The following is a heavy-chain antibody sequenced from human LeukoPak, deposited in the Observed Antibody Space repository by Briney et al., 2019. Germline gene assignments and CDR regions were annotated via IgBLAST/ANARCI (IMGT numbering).Heavy chain of an antibody. CDR2: IKQDGSEK. CDR1: GFTFSSHW. J-gene: IGHJ4*02. D-gene: IGHD3-10*01. V-gene: IGHV3-7*03. Sequence: GGSLRLSCAAYGFTFSSHWMSWVRQAPGKGLEGVANIKQDGSEKYYVDSVKGRFTISRDNAKNSMYLQMNSLSAEDTAVYYCARARRVRGVIGYFDYWGQGTLVTVSS. CDR3: ARARRVRGVIGYFDY.